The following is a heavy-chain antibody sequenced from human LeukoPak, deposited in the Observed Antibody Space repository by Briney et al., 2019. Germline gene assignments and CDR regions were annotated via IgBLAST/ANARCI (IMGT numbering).Heavy chain of an antibody. V-gene: IGHV4-34*01. J-gene: IGHJ3*02. Sequence: ETSETLSLTCAVYGGSFSGYYWSWIRQPPGKGLEWIGEINHSGSTNYNPSLKSRVTISVDTSKNQFSLKLSSVTAADTAVYYCARVVPYYDILTGYYGSPAIDIWGQGTMVTVSS. CDR2: INHSGST. CDR3: ARVVPYYDILTGYYGSPAIDI. D-gene: IGHD3-9*01. CDR1: GGSFSGYY.